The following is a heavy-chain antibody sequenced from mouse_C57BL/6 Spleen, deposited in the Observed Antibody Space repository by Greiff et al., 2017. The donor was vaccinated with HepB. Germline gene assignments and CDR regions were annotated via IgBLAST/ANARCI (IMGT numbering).Heavy chain of an antibody. CDR2: IYPGSGST. CDR1: GYTFTSYW. J-gene: IGHJ3*01. Sequence: QVQLQQPGAELVKPGASVKMSCKASGYTFTSYWITWVKQRPGQGLEWIGDIYPGSGSTNYNEKFKSKATLTVDTSSSTASMQLSSLTSEDSAVYYCARGAYYSNYWFAYWGQGTLVTVSA. CDR3: ARGAYYSNYWFAY. V-gene: IGHV1-55*01. D-gene: IGHD2-5*01.